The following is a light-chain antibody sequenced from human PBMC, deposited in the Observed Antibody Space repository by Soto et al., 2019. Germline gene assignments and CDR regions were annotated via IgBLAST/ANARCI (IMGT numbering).Light chain of an antibody. Sequence: QSVLTQPPSASGTPGQRVTISCSGSNSNIGSNTVNWYQQLPGTAPKLLIYYDNLRPSGVPDRISGSKSGTSASLAISGLQSDDEADYYCAAWYDSRTGRVFGTGTKLTVL. J-gene: IGLJ1*01. CDR3: AAWYDSRTGRV. CDR2: YDN. CDR1: NSNIGSNT. V-gene: IGLV1-44*01.